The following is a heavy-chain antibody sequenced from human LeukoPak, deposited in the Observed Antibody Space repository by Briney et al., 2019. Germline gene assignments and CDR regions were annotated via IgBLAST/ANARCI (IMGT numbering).Heavy chain of an antibody. CDR2: ISSSSRYI. D-gene: IGHD6-19*01. J-gene: IGHJ4*02. CDR1: GFTFSSYS. Sequence: GGSLRLSCAASGFTFSSYSMNWVRQAPGKGLEWVSSISSSSRYIYYADSVKGRFTISRDNAKNSLYLQMNSLRAEDTAVYYCARVEYSSGWYADYWGQGTLVTVSS. CDR3: ARVEYSSGWYADY. V-gene: IGHV3-21*01.